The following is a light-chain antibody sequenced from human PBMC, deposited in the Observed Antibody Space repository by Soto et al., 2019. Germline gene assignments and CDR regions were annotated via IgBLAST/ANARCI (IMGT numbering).Light chain of an antibody. Sequence: QSALTQPRSVSGSPGQSVAISCTGISNDIGPYNYVSWYQQHPGKAPKLIIYDVDKRPSGVPYRFSGSKSGNTASLTISGLQPDDEDDYYCCSYADTYVELGGGTKLTVL. CDR2: DVD. CDR3: CSYADTYVE. V-gene: IGLV2-11*01. J-gene: IGLJ2*01. CDR1: SNDIGPYNY.